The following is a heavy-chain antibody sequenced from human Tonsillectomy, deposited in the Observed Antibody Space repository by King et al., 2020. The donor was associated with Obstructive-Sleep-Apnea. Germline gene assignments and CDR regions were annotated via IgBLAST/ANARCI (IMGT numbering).Heavy chain of an antibody. CDR3: ARVVGVVRGVIIKGGYYFDY. V-gene: IGHV4-39*07. J-gene: IGHJ4*02. CDR1: GGSISSSSYY. D-gene: IGHD3-10*01. CDR2: IYYSGST. Sequence: QLQESGPGLVKPSETLSLTCTVSGGSISSSSYYWGWIRQPPGKGLEWIGSIYYSGSTYYNPSLKSRVTISVDTSKNQFSLKLSSGTAADTAVYYCARVVGVVRGVIIKGGYYFDYWGQGTLVTVSS.